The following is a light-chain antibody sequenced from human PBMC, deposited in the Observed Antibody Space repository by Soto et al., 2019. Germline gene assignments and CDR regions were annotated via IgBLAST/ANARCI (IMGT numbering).Light chain of an antibody. CDR1: QSVNNNY. CDR3: QQYGSSPPYT. J-gene: IGKJ2*01. V-gene: IGKV3-20*01. Sequence: EVVLTQSPGTLSLSPGERATLSCRASQSVNNNYVAWYQQKPGQAPRLLIFGSSDRATGIPDRFSGSGSGTDFTLTISRLEPEDFAGYYCQQYGSSPPYTFGQGTKLEIK. CDR2: GSS.